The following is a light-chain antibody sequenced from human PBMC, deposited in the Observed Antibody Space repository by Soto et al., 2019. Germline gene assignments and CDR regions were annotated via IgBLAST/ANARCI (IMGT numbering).Light chain of an antibody. CDR3: TSYAGGNNV. Sequence: QSALTQPPSASGSPGQSVTISCTGTSSDVGAYNYVSWYQQHPGKVPKLVVYEVNKRPSGVPDRFSGSKSGNTASLTVAGRQGEYEADYYCTSYAGGNNVFGTGTKLTVL. CDR1: SSDVGAYNY. J-gene: IGLJ1*01. CDR2: EVN. V-gene: IGLV2-8*01.